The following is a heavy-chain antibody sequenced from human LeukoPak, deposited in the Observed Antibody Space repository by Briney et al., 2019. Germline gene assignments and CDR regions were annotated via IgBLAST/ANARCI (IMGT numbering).Heavy chain of an antibody. J-gene: IGHJ3*02. D-gene: IGHD3-10*01. CDR1: GYTFSLYW. Sequence: GESLKISCKGSGYTFSLYWIGWVRQMPGKGLEWMGIIYPGDSYTTYSPSFQGQVTISADKSISTAYLQWRSLKASDTAMYYCARRSGSDALDIWGQGTMVTVSS. CDR3: ARRSGSDALDI. CDR2: IYPGDSYT. V-gene: IGHV5-51*01.